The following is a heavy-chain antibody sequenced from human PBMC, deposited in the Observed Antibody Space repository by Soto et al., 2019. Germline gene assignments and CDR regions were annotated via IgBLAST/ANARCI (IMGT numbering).Heavy chain of an antibody. CDR2: IGTAGDT. CDR1: GFTFSSYD. V-gene: IGHV3-13*04. J-gene: IGHJ6*02. CDR3: ARYPPGGYHYYSGMDV. D-gene: IGHD3-22*01. Sequence: GGSLRLSCAASGFTFSSYDMQWVRQATGKGLEWVSAIGTAGDTYYPGSVKGRFTISRENAKNSLYLQMNSLRAGDTAVYYCARYPPGGYHYYSGMDVWGQGTTVTVS.